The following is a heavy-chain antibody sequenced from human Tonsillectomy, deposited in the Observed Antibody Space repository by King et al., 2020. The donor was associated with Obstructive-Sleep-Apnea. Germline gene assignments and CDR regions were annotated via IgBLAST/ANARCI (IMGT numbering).Heavy chain of an antibody. CDR1: GGSFSGYY. Sequence: VQLPQWGAGLLKPSETLSLPCAVYGGSFSGYYWSWLRQPPGKGLEWIGEINHSGSTNYNPSLKSRVTISVDTSKNQFSLKLSSVTAADTAVYYCNRAYYDILTGFDYWGQGTLVTVSS. D-gene: IGHD3-9*01. CDR3: NRAYYDILTGFDY. J-gene: IGHJ4*02. V-gene: IGHV4-34*01. CDR2: INHSGST.